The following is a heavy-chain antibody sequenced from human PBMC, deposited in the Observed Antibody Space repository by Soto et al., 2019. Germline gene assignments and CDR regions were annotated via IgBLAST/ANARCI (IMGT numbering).Heavy chain of an antibody. CDR1: GASISSYY. CDR2: ISYSGGT. CDR3: ARGERLGLDY. D-gene: IGHD6-19*01. Sequence: QVQLQESDPGLVKPSETLSLTCTVSGASISSYYWSWIRQSPGKGLEWIGYISYSGGTNYNPSLRGRVTISLDTSKNQFSLKLNSLTAEDTAMYYCARGERLGLDYWGQGTMVTVSS. J-gene: IGHJ4*02. V-gene: IGHV4-59*01.